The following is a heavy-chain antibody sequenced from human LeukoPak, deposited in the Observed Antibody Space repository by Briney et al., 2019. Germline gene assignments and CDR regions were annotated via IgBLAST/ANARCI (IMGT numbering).Heavy chain of an antibody. Sequence: SETLSLTCTVSGGSISSYYWSWIRQPPGKGLEWIGYIYYSGSTNYNPSLKSRVTISVDTSKNQFSLKLSSVTAADTAVYYCARDVQGARDTMIVRAFDIWGQGTMVTVSS. D-gene: IGHD3-22*01. CDR3: ARDVQGARDTMIVRAFDI. J-gene: IGHJ3*02. CDR2: IYYSGST. CDR1: GGSISSYY. V-gene: IGHV4-59*12.